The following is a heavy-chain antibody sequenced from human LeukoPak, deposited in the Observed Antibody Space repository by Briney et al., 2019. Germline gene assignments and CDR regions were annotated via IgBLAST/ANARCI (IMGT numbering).Heavy chain of an antibody. Sequence: GGSLRLSCAASGFTFSSYAMSWVRQAPGKGLEWVSAISGSGGSTYYADSVKGRFTISRDNARNPLYLQMNSLRAEDTAVYYCARVSSSSWWALDYWGQGTLVTVSS. CDR2: ISGSGGST. V-gene: IGHV3-23*01. CDR3: ARVSSSSWWALDY. D-gene: IGHD6-13*01. J-gene: IGHJ4*02. CDR1: GFTFSSYA.